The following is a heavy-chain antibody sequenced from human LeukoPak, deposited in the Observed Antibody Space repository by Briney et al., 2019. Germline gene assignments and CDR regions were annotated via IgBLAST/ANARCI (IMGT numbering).Heavy chain of an antibody. CDR2: INHSGST. D-gene: IGHD2-21*02. J-gene: IGHJ4*02. Sequence: SETLSLTCAVYGGSFSDYSWNWIRQPPGKGLEWIGEINHSGSTNYNPSLKSRVTISVDTSKNQFSLKLSSVTAADTAVYYCVRDRDWAFDYWGQGSLVTVSS. V-gene: IGHV4-34*01. CDR3: VRDRDWAFDY. CDR1: GGSFSDYS.